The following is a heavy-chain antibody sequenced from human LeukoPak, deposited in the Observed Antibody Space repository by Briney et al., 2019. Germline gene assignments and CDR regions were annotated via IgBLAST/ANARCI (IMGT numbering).Heavy chain of an antibody. J-gene: IGHJ4*02. D-gene: IGHD3-10*01. V-gene: IGHV3-30*18. CDR2: ILYDGSNE. Sequence: GRSLRLSCAASGFTFNSYGMHWVRQAPGKGLEWVAVILYDGSNECYADSVKGRFTISRDNSKNTLYLQMNSLRVEDTAVYYCAKPTGLWFGELPLDYWGQGTLVTVSS. CDR3: AKPTGLWFGELPLDY. CDR1: GFTFNSYG.